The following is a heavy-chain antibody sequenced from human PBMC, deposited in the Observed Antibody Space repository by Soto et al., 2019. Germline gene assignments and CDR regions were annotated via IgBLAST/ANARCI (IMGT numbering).Heavy chain of an antibody. J-gene: IGHJ6*02. CDR2: IYYSGNT. D-gene: IGHD5-18*01. V-gene: IGHV4-31*03. CDR3: ARDRLMATAGTARHYFGLDV. Sequence: SETLSLTCTVSGGSIRSGGYYWSWVRQNPRRGLEWIGNIYYSGNTYYNPSLKSRLTISVDTSKNQPSLNLSSVTAADTAVYYCARDRLMATAGTARHYFGLDVWGQGTTVTVSS. CDR1: GGSIRSGGYY.